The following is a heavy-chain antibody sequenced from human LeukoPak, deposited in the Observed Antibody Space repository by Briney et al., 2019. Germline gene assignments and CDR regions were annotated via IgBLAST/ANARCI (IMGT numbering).Heavy chain of an antibody. Sequence: GGSLRLSCAASGFTFSSYAMSWVRQAPGKGLEWVSAISGSGGSTYYADSVKGRFTISRDNSKNTLYLQMNSLRAEDAAVYYCAKMSSWFGELWLWGQGTLVTVSS. J-gene: IGHJ4*02. CDR2: ISGSGGST. CDR3: AKMSSWFGELWL. V-gene: IGHV3-23*01. CDR1: GFTFSSYA. D-gene: IGHD3-10*01.